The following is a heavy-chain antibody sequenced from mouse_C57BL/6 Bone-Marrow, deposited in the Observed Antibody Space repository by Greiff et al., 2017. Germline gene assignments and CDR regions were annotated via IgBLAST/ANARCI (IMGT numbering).Heavy chain of an antibody. Sequence: VQLQQPGAELVKPGASVKLSCKASGYTFTSYWMHWVKQRPGQGLEWIGMIHPNSGSTNYNEKFKSKATLTVDKSSSTDYMQRSSLTSEDAAVYYCGRKGYYYGSSEYFDVWGTGTTVTVSS. J-gene: IGHJ1*03. CDR2: IHPNSGST. D-gene: IGHD1-1*01. CDR1: GYTFTSYW. CDR3: GRKGYYYGSSEYFDV. V-gene: IGHV1-64*01.